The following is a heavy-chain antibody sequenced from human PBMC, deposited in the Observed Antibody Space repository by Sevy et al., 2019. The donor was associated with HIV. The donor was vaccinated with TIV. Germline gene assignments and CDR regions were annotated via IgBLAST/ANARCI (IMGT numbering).Heavy chain of an antibody. D-gene: IGHD3-16*01. Sequence: GGSLRLSCAASGFTVSSNYMSWVRQAPGKGLEWVSVIYSCGSTYYADSVKGRFTISRDNSKNTLYLQMNSLRAEDTAVYYCARVGPTSRGELDYWGQGTLVTVSS. J-gene: IGHJ4*02. CDR3: ARVGPTSRGELDY. V-gene: IGHV3-53*01. CDR2: IYSCGST. CDR1: GFTVSSNY.